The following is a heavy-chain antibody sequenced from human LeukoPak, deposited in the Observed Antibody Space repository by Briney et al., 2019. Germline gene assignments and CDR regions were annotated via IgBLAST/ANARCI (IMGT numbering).Heavy chain of an antibody. J-gene: IGHJ4*02. V-gene: IGHV3-53*01. CDR1: GFTVSSDY. Sequence: AGGSLRLSCAASGFTVSSDYVSWVRQAPGKGLEWVSVIYADGSTYYADSVKGRFTISRDNAKNTLYLQLNSLRAEDTAVYYCARRIAAAAAPYYFDYWGQGTLVTVSS. CDR2: IYADGST. D-gene: IGHD6-13*01. CDR3: ARRIAAAAAPYYFDY.